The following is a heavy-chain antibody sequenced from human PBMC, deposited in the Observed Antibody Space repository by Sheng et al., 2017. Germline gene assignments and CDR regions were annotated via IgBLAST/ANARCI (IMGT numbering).Heavy chain of an antibody. Sequence: QVQLQQWGAGLLKPSETLSLTCAVYGGSFSGYYWSWIRQPPGKGLEWIGEINHSGSTNYNPSLKSRVTISVDTSKNQFSLKLSSVTAADTAVYYCARLLYYYDSSGYCPLDYWGQGTLVTVSS. D-gene: IGHD3-22*01. CDR2: INHSGST. J-gene: IGHJ4*02. CDR3: ARLLYYYDSSGYCPLDY. V-gene: IGHV4-34*01. CDR1: GGSFSGYY.